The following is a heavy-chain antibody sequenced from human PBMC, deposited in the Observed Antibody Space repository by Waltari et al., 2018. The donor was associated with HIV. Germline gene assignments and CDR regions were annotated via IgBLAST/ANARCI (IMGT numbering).Heavy chain of an antibody. V-gene: IGHV1-18*01. Sequence: RLFQSDHALRKPGASVTISCRTSGYPFINYHVTWVRQSLGQGLDWMGGITRYTANTNYTRESQGRVTLTTDAAAATAYLELRDLRPDDTATYYCAGRDYWGQGILVTVSS. CDR3: AGRDY. J-gene: IGHJ4*02. CDR1: GYPFINYH. CDR2: ITRYTANT.